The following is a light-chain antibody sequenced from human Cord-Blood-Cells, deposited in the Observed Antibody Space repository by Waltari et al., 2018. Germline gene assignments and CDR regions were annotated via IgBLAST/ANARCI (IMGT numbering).Light chain of an antibody. CDR2: KAS. V-gene: IGKV1-5*03. CDR1: QSISSW. Sequence: DIQMTQSPSTLSASVGDRVTITCRASQSISSWLAWYQQKPGKAPKLLIYKASSLESGVPSRCSGSGAGTEFPLNISSLQPDDFATYYCQQYNSYSYSFGQGTKLEIK. J-gene: IGKJ2*03. CDR3: QQYNSYSYS.